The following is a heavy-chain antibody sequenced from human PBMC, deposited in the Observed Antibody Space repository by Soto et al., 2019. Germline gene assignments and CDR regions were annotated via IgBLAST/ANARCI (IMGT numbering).Heavy chain of an antibody. J-gene: IGHJ6*02. D-gene: IGHD6-13*01. Sequence: GGSLRLSCTASGFTFGDYAMSWVRQAPGKGLEWVGFIRSKAYGGTTEYAASVKGRFTISRDDSKSIAYLQMNSLKTEDTAVYYCTRAEHSSSWYDYYYGMDVWGQGTTVTVS. CDR3: TRAEHSSSWYDYYYGMDV. CDR2: IRSKAYGGTT. V-gene: IGHV3-49*04. CDR1: GFTFGDYA.